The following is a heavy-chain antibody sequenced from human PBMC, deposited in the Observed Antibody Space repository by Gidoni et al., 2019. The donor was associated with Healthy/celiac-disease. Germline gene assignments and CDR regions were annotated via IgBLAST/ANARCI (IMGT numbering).Heavy chain of an antibody. CDR2: IYHSGST. J-gene: IGHJ4*02. V-gene: IGHV4-4*02. CDR1: GGSISSSNW. Sequence: QVQLQESGPGLVKPSGTLSLTCAVSGGSISSSNWWSWVRQPPGKGLEWIGEIYHSGSTNYNPSLKSRVTISVDKSKNQFSLKLSSVTAADTAVYYCAREPLDHYYDSSGPFDYWGQGTLVTVSS. CDR3: AREPLDHYYDSSGPFDY. D-gene: IGHD3-22*01.